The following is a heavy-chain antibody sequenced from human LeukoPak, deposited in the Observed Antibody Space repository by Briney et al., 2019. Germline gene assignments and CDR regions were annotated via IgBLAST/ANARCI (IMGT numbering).Heavy chain of an antibody. Sequence: SETLSLTCTVSTGSISSYYWSWIRQPPGKGLEWIGYVYYSGSTNYNPSLKSRVIISVDTSKNQFSLKLSSVTAADTAVYYGAIIEWYIFTGYYVDYWGQRSLVTVSS. CDR3: AIIEWYIFTGYYVDY. V-gene: IGHV4-59*01. J-gene: IGHJ4*02. D-gene: IGHD3-9*01. CDR2: VYYSGST. CDR1: TGSISSYY.